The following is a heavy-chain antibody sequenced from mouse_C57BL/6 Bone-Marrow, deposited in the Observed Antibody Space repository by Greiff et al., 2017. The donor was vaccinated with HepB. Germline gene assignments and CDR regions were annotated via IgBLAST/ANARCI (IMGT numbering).Heavy chain of an antibody. J-gene: IGHJ2*01. CDR3: ARRRDSSGLYFDY. Sequence: VQLKESGAELVKPGASVKLSCTASGFNIKDYYMHWVKQRTEQGLEWIGRIDPEDGETKYAPKFQGQATITADTSSNTAYLQLSSLTSEDTAVYYCARRRDSSGLYFDYWGQGTTLTVSS. CDR1: GFNIKDYY. V-gene: IGHV14-2*01. D-gene: IGHD3-2*02. CDR2: IDPEDGET.